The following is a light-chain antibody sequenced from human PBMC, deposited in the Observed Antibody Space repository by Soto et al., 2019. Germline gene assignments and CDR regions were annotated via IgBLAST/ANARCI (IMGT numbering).Light chain of an antibody. CDR3: SSYGGYNNVV. CDR2: EVN. CDR1: STDVGGYNY. Sequence: QSVLTQPPSASGAPGQSVTISCTGTSTDVGGYNYFSWFQQHPGKAPKLIIHEVNQGPSAVPDRFSGSQPGNTASLTVSGLQAADEGTYYCSSYGGYNNVVFGTGTKVTV. V-gene: IGLV2-8*01. J-gene: IGLJ1*01.